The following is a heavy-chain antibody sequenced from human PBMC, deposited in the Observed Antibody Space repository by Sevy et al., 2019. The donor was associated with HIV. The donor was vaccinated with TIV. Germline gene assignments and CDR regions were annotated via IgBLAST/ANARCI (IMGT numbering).Heavy chain of an antibody. V-gene: IGHV3-33*08. D-gene: IGHD3-10*01. Sequence: GGSLRLSCAASGFTFGEYGMHWVRQAPGKGLEWVAVISHDGRNHKYNADFVKGRFTISRDNSRNMVYLQMNSLRVEDTAIYYCARDRGEILRSAFKSWGKGTLVTVSS. CDR3: ARDRGEILRSAFKS. CDR2: ISHDGRNHK. J-gene: IGHJ4*02. CDR1: GFTFGEYG.